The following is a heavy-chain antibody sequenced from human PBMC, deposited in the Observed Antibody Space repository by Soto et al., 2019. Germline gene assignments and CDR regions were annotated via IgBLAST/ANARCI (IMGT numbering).Heavy chain of an antibody. Sequence: ASVKVSCKASGYTFTSYAMHWVRQAPGQRLEWMGWINAGNGNTKYSQKFQGRVTITRDTSASTAYMELSSLRSEDTAVYYCARVEAGHYYYGMDVWGQGTTVTVYS. CDR3: ARVEAGHYYYGMDV. CDR2: INAGNGNT. V-gene: IGHV1-3*01. D-gene: IGHD6-19*01. CDR1: GYTFTSYA. J-gene: IGHJ6*02.